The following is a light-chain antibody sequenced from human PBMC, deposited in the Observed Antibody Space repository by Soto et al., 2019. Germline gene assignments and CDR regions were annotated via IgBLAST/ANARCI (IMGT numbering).Light chain of an antibody. V-gene: IGKV1-5*01. J-gene: IGKJ1*01. CDR3: QQYETFSGT. CDR1: QSVSGW. CDR2: DAS. Sequence: DIQMTQSPSTLSGSVGDTVTAPSRASQSVSGWLAWYQQKPGEAPKLLIYDASALPRGVPSRFSGSGSGTKFTLTIASLQPDDFATYYCQQYETFSGTFGPGTKVDIK.